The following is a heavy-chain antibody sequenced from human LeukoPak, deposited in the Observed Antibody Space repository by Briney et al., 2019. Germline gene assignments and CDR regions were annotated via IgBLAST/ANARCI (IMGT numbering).Heavy chain of an antibody. V-gene: IGHV1-2*02. CDR1: GYTFTGYY. J-gene: IGHJ4*02. D-gene: IGHD5-18*01. CDR2: INPNSGGT. Sequence: ASVKVSCKASGYTFTGYYMHWVRQAPGQGLEWMGWINPNSGGTNYAQKFQGRVTMTRDTSISTAYMELSRPRSDDTAVYYCAREDRGYSYGNFDYWGQGTLVTVSS. CDR3: AREDRGYSYGNFDY.